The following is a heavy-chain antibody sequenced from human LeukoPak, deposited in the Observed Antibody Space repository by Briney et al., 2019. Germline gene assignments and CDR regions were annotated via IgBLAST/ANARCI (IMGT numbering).Heavy chain of an antibody. D-gene: IGHD2-21*01. Sequence: GGSLRLSCAASGFTFSAYAMSWVRQAPGKGLEWVSAISGSGGTTYYPDSVKGRFTISRDNSKNTLFVQMNSLGAGDTAVYYCAKEYSDYFDYWGQGTLVTVSS. J-gene: IGHJ4*02. CDR1: GFTFSAYA. CDR2: ISGSGGTT. V-gene: IGHV3-23*01. CDR3: AKEYSDYFDY.